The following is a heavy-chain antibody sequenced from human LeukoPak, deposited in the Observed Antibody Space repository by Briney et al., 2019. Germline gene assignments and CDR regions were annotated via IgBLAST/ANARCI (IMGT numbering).Heavy chain of an antibody. CDR3: ARAGDDFWHGYYYYYMDV. V-gene: IGHV3-30-3*01. CDR2: ISYDGSNK. CDR1: GFTFSSYV. D-gene: IGHD3-3*01. J-gene: IGHJ6*03. Sequence: PGGSLRLSCAASGFTFSSYVIHWVRQAPGKGLEWVAVISYDGSNKYYADSVKGRFIISRDNSKNTLYLQMNSLRAEDTAVYYCARAGDDFWHGYYYYYMDVWGKGTTVTVSS.